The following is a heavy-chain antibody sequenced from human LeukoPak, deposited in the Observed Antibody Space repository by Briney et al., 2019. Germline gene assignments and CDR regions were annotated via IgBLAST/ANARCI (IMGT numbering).Heavy chain of an antibody. J-gene: IGHJ4*02. CDR2: ISYDGSNK. Sequence: GGSLRLSCAASGFTFSSYGMHWVRQAPGEGLEWVAVISYDGSNKYYADSVKGRFTISRDNAKNSLYLQMNSLRAEDTAVYYCARDGLWGEPPDYYFDYWGQGTLVTVSS. CDR3: ARDGLWGEPPDYYFDY. CDR1: GFTFSSYG. D-gene: IGHD3-16*01. V-gene: IGHV3-30*03.